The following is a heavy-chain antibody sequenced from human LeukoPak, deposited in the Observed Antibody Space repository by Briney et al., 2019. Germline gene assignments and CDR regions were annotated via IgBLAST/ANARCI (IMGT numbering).Heavy chain of an antibody. CDR2: INHSGST. CDR1: GGSFSGYY. Sequence: PSETLSLTCAVYGGSFSGYYWSWIRQPPGKGLEWIGEINHSGSTNYNPSLKSRVTISVDTSKNQFSLKLSSVTAADMAVYYCARGRSYGDLDYWGQGTLVTVSS. V-gene: IGHV4-34*01. D-gene: IGHD4-17*01. CDR3: ARGRSYGDLDY. J-gene: IGHJ4*02.